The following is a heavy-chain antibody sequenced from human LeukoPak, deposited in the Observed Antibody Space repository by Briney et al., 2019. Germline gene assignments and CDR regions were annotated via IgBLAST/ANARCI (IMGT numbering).Heavy chain of an antibody. CDR2: ISWNSGSI. CDR1: GFTFDDYA. Sequence: GGSLRLSCAASGFTFDDYAMHWVRQAPGKGLEWVSGISWNSGSIGYADSVKGRFTISRDNAKNSLYLQMNSLRAEDTAVYYCARGGEDYYGSGSFSPVDYWGQGTLVTVSS. V-gene: IGHV3-9*01. D-gene: IGHD3-10*01. CDR3: ARGGEDYYGSGSFSPVDY. J-gene: IGHJ4*02.